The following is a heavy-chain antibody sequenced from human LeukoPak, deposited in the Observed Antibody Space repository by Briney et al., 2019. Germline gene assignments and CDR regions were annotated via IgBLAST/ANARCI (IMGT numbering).Heavy chain of an antibody. CDR1: GYSISTGSY. CDR3: ARTKLNHGYYYYYYMDV. D-gene: IGHD1-14*01. J-gene: IGHJ6*03. Sequence: PSETLSLTCAVSGYSISTGSYWVWIRQPPGKGLEWIGSIYHSGTTYYNPSLKGRVTISVDTSKNQFALRLSSVTAADTAVYYCARTKLNHGYYYYYYMDVWGKGTTVTVSS. V-gene: IGHV4-38-2*01. CDR2: IYHSGTT.